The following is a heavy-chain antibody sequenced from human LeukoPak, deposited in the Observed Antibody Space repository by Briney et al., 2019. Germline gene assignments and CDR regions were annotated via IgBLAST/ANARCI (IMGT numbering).Heavy chain of an antibody. CDR2: INPSGGST. J-gene: IGHJ4*02. CDR1: GYTFTSYY. Sequence: ASVKVSCKASGYTFTSYYMHWVRQAPGQGLERMGIINPSGGSTSYAQKFQGRVTMTRDMSTSTVYMELSSLRSEDTAVYYCARDFEAVAGTSKGPYFDYWGQGTLVTVSS. D-gene: IGHD6-19*01. V-gene: IGHV1-46*01. CDR3: ARDFEAVAGTSKGPYFDY.